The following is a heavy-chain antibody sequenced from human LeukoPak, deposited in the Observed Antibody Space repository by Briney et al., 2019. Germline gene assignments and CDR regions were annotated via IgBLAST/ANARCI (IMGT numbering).Heavy chain of an antibody. Sequence: SETLSLTCAVYGGSFSGYYWSWIPQPPGKGLEWIGEINHSGSTNYNPSLKSRVTISVDTSKNQFSLKLSSVTAADTAVYYCARRRYGYGYYYYYYMDVWGKGTTVTVSS. CDR2: INHSGST. V-gene: IGHV4-34*01. J-gene: IGHJ6*03. D-gene: IGHD5-18*01. CDR1: GGSFSGYY. CDR3: ARRRYGYGYYYYYYMDV.